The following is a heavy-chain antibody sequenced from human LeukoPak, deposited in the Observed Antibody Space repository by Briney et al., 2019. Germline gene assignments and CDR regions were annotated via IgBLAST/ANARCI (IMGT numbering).Heavy chain of an antibody. D-gene: IGHD2-8*01. CDR1: GGSISSYY. CDR2: IYYSGST. J-gene: IGHJ4*02. CDR3: ARERVFRSLDY. Sequence: PSETLSLTCTVSGGSISSYYWSWVRQPPGKGLECIGYIYYSGSTNYNPSLKSRVTISVDTSKNQFSLKLSSVTAADTAVYYCARERVFRSLDYWGQGTLVTVSS. V-gene: IGHV4-59*12.